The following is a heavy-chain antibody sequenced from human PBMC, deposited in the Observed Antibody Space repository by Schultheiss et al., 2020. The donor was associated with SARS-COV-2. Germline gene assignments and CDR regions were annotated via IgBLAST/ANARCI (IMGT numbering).Heavy chain of an antibody. V-gene: IGHV1-46*01. CDR2: INPSGGST. D-gene: IGHD2/OR15-2a*01. CDR1: GYTFTSYG. Sequence: ASVKVSCKASGYTFTSYGISWVRQAPGQGLEWMGIINPSGGSTSYAQKFQGRVTITADESTSTAYMELSSLRSEDTALYYCAREGTTDYWGQGTLVTVSS. J-gene: IGHJ4*02. CDR3: AREGTTDY.